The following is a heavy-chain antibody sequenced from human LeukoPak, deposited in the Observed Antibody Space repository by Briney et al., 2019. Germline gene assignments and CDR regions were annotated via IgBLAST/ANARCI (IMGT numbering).Heavy chain of an antibody. CDR3: ARNQQLGGHSYYYYGMDV. CDR1: GFTSIAYA. V-gene: IGHV3-23*01. CDR2: ISGGGVTT. J-gene: IGHJ6*02. Sequence: GGSLRLSCVGSGFTSIAYALTWARQAPGKGLEWVSGISGGGVTTYYADSVKGRFTISRDNSKNTLYLQMNSLRADDTAIYYCARNQQLGGHSYYYYGMDVWSQGTTVTVSS. D-gene: IGHD3-16*01.